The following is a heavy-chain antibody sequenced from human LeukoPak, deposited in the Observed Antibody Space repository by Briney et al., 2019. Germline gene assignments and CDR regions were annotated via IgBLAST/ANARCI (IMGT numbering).Heavy chain of an antibody. CDR1: GLTFSSYS. Sequence: PGGSLSLSCAASGLTFSSYSMNCGPPAPGKGLEWGSSISSSSSYIYYADSVKGRFTISRDNAKNSLYLQMNSLRAEDTAVYYCARDGRGTYCGGDCYSRWGQGTLVTVSS. V-gene: IGHV3-21*01. CDR2: ISSSSSYI. D-gene: IGHD2-21*02. J-gene: IGHJ4*02. CDR3: ARDGRGTYCGGDCYSR.